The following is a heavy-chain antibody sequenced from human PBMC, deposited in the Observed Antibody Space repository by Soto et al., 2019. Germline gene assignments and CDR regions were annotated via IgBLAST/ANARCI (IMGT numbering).Heavy chain of an antibody. CDR2: IKQDGSEK. D-gene: IGHD5-18*01. V-gene: IGHV3-7*03. CDR1: GFTFISYW. Sequence: GGSLRLSCAASGFTFISYWMSWVRQAPGKGLEWVANIKQDGSEKYYVDSVKGRFTISRDNAKNSLYLQMNSLRAEDTAVYYCARVGYSYGPFDYWGQGTLVTVSS. J-gene: IGHJ4*02. CDR3: ARVGYSYGPFDY.